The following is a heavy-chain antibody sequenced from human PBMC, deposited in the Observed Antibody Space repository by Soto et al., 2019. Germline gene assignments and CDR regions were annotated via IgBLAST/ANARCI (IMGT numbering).Heavy chain of an antibody. CDR3: ARDRLRGYDSSGFYS. D-gene: IGHD3-22*01. J-gene: IGHJ4*02. V-gene: IGHV1-46*01. CDR2: INPSGGST. CDR1: EYTFTSYY. Sequence: ASVKVSCKASEYTFTSYYMHWVRQAPGQGLEWMGIINPSGGSTSYAQKFQDRVTMTTATSTNTVFLELRSLKSDDTAIYYCARDRLRGYDSSGFYSWGQGTMVTVSS.